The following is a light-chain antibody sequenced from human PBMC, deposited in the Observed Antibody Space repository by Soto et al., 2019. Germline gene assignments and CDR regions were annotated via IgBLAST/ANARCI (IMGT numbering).Light chain of an antibody. Sequence: IVMTQSPATLSVSPGERATLSCRASQSFITSLAWYQQKPGQAPRLLVYDASNRATGIPTRFSGSGSGTDFTFSVSNLEPEDFAVYYCQQYGSSPRTFGQGTKVDIK. CDR1: QSFITS. CDR2: DAS. CDR3: QQYGSSPRT. V-gene: IGKV3-11*01. J-gene: IGKJ1*01.